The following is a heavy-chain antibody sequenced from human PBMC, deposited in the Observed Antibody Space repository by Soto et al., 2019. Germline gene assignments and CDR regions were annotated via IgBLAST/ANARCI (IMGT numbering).Heavy chain of an antibody. CDR2: IYSGGST. J-gene: IGHJ4*02. V-gene: IGHV3-66*01. CDR1: GFTVSSNY. D-gene: IGHD1-7*01. Sequence: EVQLVESGGGLVQPGGSLRLSCAASGFTVSSNYMSWVRQAPGKGLEWVSVIYSGGSTYYADSVKGRFTISRDNSKNTLYLQMNSLRAEDTAVYYWARDRPTGTTNRHLDYWGQGSLVTVSS. CDR3: ARDRPTGTTNRHLDY.